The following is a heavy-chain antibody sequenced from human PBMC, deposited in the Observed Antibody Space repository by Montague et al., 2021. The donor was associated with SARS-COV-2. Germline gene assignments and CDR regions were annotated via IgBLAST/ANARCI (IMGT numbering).Heavy chain of an antibody. D-gene: IGHD2-15*01. CDR1: GGSISSYY. V-gene: IGHV4-59*01. Sequence: SETLSLTCTVSGGSISSYYWSWIRQPPGKGLEWIGYIYYSGSTNYNPSLKSRVTISVDTSKNQFSLKLSSVTAADTAVYYCARDTGEYCSGGSCLYGMDVWGQGAMVTVSS. J-gene: IGHJ6*02. CDR3: ARDTGEYCSGGSCLYGMDV. CDR2: IYYSGST.